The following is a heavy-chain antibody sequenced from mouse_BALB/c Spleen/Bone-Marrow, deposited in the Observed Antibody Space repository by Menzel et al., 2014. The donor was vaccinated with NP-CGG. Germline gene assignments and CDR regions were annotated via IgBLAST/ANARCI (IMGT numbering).Heavy chain of an antibody. J-gene: IGHJ3*01. Sequence: VKLMESGAELARPGASVKMSCKASGYTFXSYTMHWVKQRPGQGLEWIGYINPSSGYTNYNQKFKDKATLTADKSSSTAYMQLSSLTSEDSAVYYCARERNWDSFAYWGQGTLVTVSA. CDR3: ARERNWDSFAY. V-gene: IGHV1-4*01. CDR1: GYTFXSYT. CDR2: INPSSGYT. D-gene: IGHD4-1*01.